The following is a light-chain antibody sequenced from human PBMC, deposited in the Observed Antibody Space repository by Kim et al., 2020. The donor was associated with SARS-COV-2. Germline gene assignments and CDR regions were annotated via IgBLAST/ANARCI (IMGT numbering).Light chain of an antibody. J-gene: IGKJ2*01. Sequence: IQMTQSPSTLSASVGDRVTITCRASQNIDSWLAWYQQKPGKAPKYLIYDATTLKSGVPSRFSGRGSGTQFTLTITILQPDDFATYYCQQYSSYSYTFGQGTKLEIK. CDR3: QQYSSYSYT. V-gene: IGKV1-5*01. CDR1: QNIDSW. CDR2: DAT.